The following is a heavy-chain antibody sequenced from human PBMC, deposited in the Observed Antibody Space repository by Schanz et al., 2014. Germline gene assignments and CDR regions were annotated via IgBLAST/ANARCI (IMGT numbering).Heavy chain of an antibody. CDR3: ARDRRFFDRDDLYYFDS. CDR2: IGVYNHNK. V-gene: IGHV1-18*01. J-gene: IGHJ4*01. D-gene: IGHD3-3*01. CDR1: GYIFINSG. Sequence: QVQLVQSGAEVKKPGASVRVSCKASGYIFINSGISWVRQAPGQGLEWMGWIGVYNHNKEYDQKFQGRVTMTTDTSTSTAYMALTDLRSDDTAVYYCARDRRFFDRDDLYYFDSWGHGTLVTVSS.